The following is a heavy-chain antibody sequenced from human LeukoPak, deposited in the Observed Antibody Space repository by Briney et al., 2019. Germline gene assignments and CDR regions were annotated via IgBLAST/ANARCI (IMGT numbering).Heavy chain of an antibody. Sequence: GGSLRLSCAVSGFTVSSNYMTWVRQAPGKGLEWVSVIYSGGRTYYADSVKGRFTISRDNSKNTLHLQMNSLRAEDTAVYYCARDPYGGNSFDYWGQGTLVTASS. CDR2: IYSGGRT. J-gene: IGHJ4*02. V-gene: IGHV3-66*01. D-gene: IGHD4-23*01. CDR1: GFTVSSNY. CDR3: ARDPYGGNSFDY.